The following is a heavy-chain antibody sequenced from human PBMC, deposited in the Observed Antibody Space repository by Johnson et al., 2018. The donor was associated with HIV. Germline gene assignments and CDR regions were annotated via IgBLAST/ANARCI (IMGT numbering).Heavy chain of an antibody. V-gene: IGHV3-66*01. CDR2: IYNDGTT. Sequence: MQLVESGGGLVQPGGSLRLSCAASGFTVSGDYMSWVRQAPGKGLEWVSLIYNDGTTYYADSVKGRFTISRDNAKNTLYLQLNSLRAEDTALYYCAGLAVRGSAGAFDIWGQGTMVTVSS. D-gene: IGHD3-10*01. CDR1: GFTVSGDY. J-gene: IGHJ3*02. CDR3: AGLAVRGSAGAFDI.